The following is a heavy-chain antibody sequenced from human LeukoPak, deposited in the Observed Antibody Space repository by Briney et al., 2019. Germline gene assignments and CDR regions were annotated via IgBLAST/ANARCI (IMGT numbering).Heavy chain of an antibody. CDR1: GSTFDDYA. CDR2: ISWDGGST. J-gene: IGHJ4*02. V-gene: IGHV3-43D*03. Sequence: GGSLRLSCAASGSTFDDYAMHWVRQAPGKGLEWVSLISWDGGSTYYADSVKGRFTISRDNSKNSLYLQMNSLRAEDTALYYCAKDIGGGNCGGDCYSSDDYWGQGTLVTVSS. D-gene: IGHD2-21*02. CDR3: AKDIGGGNCGGDCYSSDDY.